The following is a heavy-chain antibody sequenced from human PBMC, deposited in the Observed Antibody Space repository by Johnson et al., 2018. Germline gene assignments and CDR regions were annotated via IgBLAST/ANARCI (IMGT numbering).Heavy chain of an antibody. J-gene: IGHJ1*01. CDR2: INPNGGNT. D-gene: IGHD6-6*01. V-gene: IGHV1-46*01. CDR3: ALDYHPDYSSSSTEDRVATKLVLGACSEGIWADWPGGDGH. CDR1: EYTFTSKY. Sequence: QVQLQESGTEVRKPGASMKVSCKASEYTFTSKYMSWVRQAPGQGLEWMGIINPNGGNTDYAQKFQGRVNVIRDTSMNIIYMELSSLRSDDTAVYQCALDYHPDYSSSSTEDRVATKLVLGACSEGIWADWPGGDGHW.